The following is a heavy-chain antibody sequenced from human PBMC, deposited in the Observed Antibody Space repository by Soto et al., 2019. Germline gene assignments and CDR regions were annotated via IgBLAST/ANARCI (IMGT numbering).Heavy chain of an antibody. J-gene: IGHJ4*02. CDR3: ARFPYYYDSSGYHPYYFDY. V-gene: IGHV4-59*01. CDR1: GGSISSYY. D-gene: IGHD3-22*01. Sequence: SETLSLTCTVSGGSISSYYWSWIRQPPGKGLEWIGYIYYSGSTNYNPSLKSRVTISVDTSKNQFSLKLSSVTAADTAVYYCARFPYYYDSSGYHPYYFDYWGQGTLVTVSS. CDR2: IYYSGST.